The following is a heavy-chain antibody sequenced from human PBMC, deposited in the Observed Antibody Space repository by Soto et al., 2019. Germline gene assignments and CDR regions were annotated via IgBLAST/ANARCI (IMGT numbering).Heavy chain of an antibody. J-gene: IGHJ4*02. V-gene: IGHV3-23*01. CDR3: AKIRDFGVVIIIADY. Sequence: EVQLLESGGGLVQPGGSLRLSCAASGFTFSSYAMSWVRQAPGKGLEWVSAISGSGGSTYYADSVKGRFTISRDKSMTMLYLQMNSLRAEDTAVYYCAKIRDFGVVIIIADYWGQGTLVTVSS. D-gene: IGHD3-3*01. CDR2: ISGSGGST. CDR1: GFTFSSYA.